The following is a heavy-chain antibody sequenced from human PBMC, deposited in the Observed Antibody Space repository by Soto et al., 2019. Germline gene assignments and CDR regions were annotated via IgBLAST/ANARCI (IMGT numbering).Heavy chain of an antibody. CDR2: IYWKGGNR. D-gene: IGHD3-10*01. CDR1: GFNVDDYG. CDR3: VRSGDYRSGSYWYFFDY. Sequence: RPGVSLRLSWTMSGFNVDDYGMSWVRHVSGKGWEWVSAIYWKGGNRHYADSVKGRFTITRDNAKNSLYLHLDSLRAEDTALYYCVRSGDYRSGSYWYFFDYWGQGT. V-gene: IGHV3-20*04. J-gene: IGHJ4*02.